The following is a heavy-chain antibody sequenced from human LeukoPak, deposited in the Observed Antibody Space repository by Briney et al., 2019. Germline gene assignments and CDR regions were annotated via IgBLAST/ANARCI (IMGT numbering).Heavy chain of an antibody. Sequence: GGSLRLSCAASGFTFSSYSMNWVRQAPGKGLEWVSSISSSSSYIYYADSVKGRFTISRDNAKNSLYLQMNSLRAEDTAVYYCARGSLNLYGDYVDNWFDPWGQGTLVTVSS. CDR2: ISSSSSYI. D-gene: IGHD4-17*01. CDR3: ARGSLNLYGDYVDNWFDP. CDR1: GFTFSSYS. J-gene: IGHJ5*02. V-gene: IGHV3-21*01.